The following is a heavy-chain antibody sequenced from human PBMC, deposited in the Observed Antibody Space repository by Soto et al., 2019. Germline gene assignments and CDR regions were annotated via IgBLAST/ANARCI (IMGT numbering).Heavy chain of an antibody. CDR2: IKQGGSGE. V-gene: IGHV3-7*01. J-gene: IGHJ4*02. D-gene: IGHD5-18*01. CDR1: GITFSSSW. CDR3: ARDLGQLCLYYFCA. Sequence: EVQLVESGGGLVKPGGSLRISCAASGITFSSSWMSWVRQAPGKGLEWVANIKQGGSGEYYVDSVNGRFTISIDNAKNTLYLQMNSLRAEDTAVYYCARDLGQLCLYYFCAWGQGTLVTVSS.